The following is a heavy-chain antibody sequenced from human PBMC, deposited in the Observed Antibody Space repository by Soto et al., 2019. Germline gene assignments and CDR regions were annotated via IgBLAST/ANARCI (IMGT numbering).Heavy chain of an antibody. CDR1: GYTRTELS. CDR2: FDPEDGET. J-gene: IGHJ3*02. D-gene: IGHD2-15*01. V-gene: IGHV1-24*01. Sequence: ASVKVSCKVSGYTRTELSMHWVRQAPGKGLEWMGGFDPEDGETIYAQKFQGRVTMTEDTSTETAYMELSSLRSEETAVYYCATGDYCSGGSSVDAFDIWGQGTMFTVSS. CDR3: ATGDYCSGGSSVDAFDI.